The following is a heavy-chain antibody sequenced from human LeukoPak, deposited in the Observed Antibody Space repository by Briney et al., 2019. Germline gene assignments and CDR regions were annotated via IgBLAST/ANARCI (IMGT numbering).Heavy chain of an antibody. Sequence: TXSLXXXXYXGSXSGYYWSWIRQPRGKGLEWIGEINHSGSTNYNPSLRSRVTISVDTSKNQFCVKVSSVTAADTAVYYCARVVREGGPYNWFDPWGQGTLVTVSS. D-gene: IGHD6-6*01. V-gene: IGHV4-34*01. J-gene: IGHJ5*02. CDR2: INHSGST. CDR3: ARVVREGGPYNWFDP. CDR1: XGSXSGYY.